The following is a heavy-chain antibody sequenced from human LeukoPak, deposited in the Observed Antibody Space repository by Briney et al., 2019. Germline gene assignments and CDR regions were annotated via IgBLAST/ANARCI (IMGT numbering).Heavy chain of an antibody. CDR1: GFTFGDYA. J-gene: IGHJ6*02. V-gene: IGHV3-23*01. CDR3: AKASFGVVPYGMDV. Sequence: GGSLRLTCTASGFTFGDYAMSWVRQAPGKGLEWVSAISGSGGSTYYADSVKGRFTISRDNSKNTLYLQMNSLRAEDTAVYYCAKASFGVVPYGMDVWGQGTTVTVSS. D-gene: IGHD3-3*01. CDR2: ISGSGGST.